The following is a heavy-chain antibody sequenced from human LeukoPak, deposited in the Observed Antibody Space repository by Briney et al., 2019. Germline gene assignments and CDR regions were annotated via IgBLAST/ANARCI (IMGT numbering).Heavy chain of an antibody. D-gene: IGHD3-16*01. Sequence: GASVKVSCKASGYTFTGYYMHWVRQAPGQGLEWMGWINPNSGGTNYAQKFQGRVTMTRDTSISTAYMELSRLRSDDTAVYYCAREGGGGTGYFDYWGQGTLVTVSS. CDR1: GYTFTGYY. CDR3: AREGGGGTGYFDY. J-gene: IGHJ4*02. V-gene: IGHV1-2*02. CDR2: INPNSGGT.